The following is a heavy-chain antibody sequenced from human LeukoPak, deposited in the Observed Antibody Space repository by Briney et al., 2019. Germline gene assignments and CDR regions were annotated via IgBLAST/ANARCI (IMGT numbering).Heavy chain of an antibody. D-gene: IGHD3-22*01. CDR1: GFSIRTYW. V-gene: IGHV3-21*01. CDR2: ISSSSSYI. J-gene: IGHJ4*02. Sequence: GGSLRLSCAASGFSIRTYWMSWVRQAPGKGLEWVSSISSSSSYIYYADSVKGRFTISRDNAKNSLYLQMNSLRAEDTAVYYCARRTSSGYSKLFDYWGQGTLVTVSS. CDR3: ARRTSSGYSKLFDY.